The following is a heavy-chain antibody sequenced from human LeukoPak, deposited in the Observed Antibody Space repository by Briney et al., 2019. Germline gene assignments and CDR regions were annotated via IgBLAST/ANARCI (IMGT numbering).Heavy chain of an antibody. Sequence: ASVKVSCKASGYTFTSYGISWVRQAPGQGLEWMGWINPNSGSTNYAQKFQGRVTMTRDTSISTAYMELSRLRSDDTAVYYCARLRDSILEWLLGRDYYMDVWGKGTTVTVSS. CDR3: ARLRDSILEWLLGRDYYMDV. D-gene: IGHD3-3*01. V-gene: IGHV1-2*02. J-gene: IGHJ6*03. CDR1: GYTFTSYG. CDR2: INPNSGST.